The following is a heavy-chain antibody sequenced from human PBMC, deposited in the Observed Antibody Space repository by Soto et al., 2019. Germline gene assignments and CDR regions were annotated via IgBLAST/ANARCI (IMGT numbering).Heavy chain of an antibody. J-gene: IGHJ4*02. CDR2: INAGNGNT. CDR1: GYTFTSYA. V-gene: IGHV1-3*01. Sequence: ASVKVSCKASGYTFTSYAMHWVRQAPGQRLEWMGWINAGNGNTKYSEKFQGRVTITRDTSASTAYMELSSLRSEDTAVYYCARGIAPYYFDYWGQGTLVTVSS. D-gene: IGHD6-13*01. CDR3: ARGIAPYYFDY.